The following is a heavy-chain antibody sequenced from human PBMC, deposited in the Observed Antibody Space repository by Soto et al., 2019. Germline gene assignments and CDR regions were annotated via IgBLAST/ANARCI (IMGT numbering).Heavy chain of an antibody. CDR3: ARGRGLDSVVPNHYYYYMDV. D-gene: IGHD2-15*01. Sequence: QVQLVQSGAEVKKPGASVKVSCKASGYTFTSYDINWVRQATGQGLEWMGWMNPNSGNTGYAQKFQGRVTMTRNTSISTSYMELSILRSEDADVYYCARGRGLDSVVPNHYYYYMDVWGKGATDTVS. CDR2: MNPNSGNT. J-gene: IGHJ6*03. V-gene: IGHV1-8*01. CDR1: GYTFTSYD.